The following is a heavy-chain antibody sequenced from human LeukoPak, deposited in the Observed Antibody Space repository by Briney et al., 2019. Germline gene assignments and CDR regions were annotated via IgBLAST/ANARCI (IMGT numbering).Heavy chain of an antibody. V-gene: IGHV3-23*01. J-gene: IGHJ4*02. D-gene: IGHD1-26*01. CDR1: GFTFSDYY. CDR3: ARARNTGSYFDY. CDR2: ISGSDGNT. Sequence: GGSLRLSCAASGFTFSDYYMSWIRQAPGKGLEWVSGISGSDGNTYYADSVKGRFTISRDNSKNMLYVQMNSLRAEDTAVYYCARARNTGSYFDYWGQGTLVTVSS.